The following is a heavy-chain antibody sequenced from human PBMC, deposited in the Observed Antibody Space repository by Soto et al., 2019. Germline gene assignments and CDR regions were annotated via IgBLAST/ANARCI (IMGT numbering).Heavy chain of an antibody. J-gene: IGHJ4*02. CDR3: ARVWAGYCSSTSCRHEDC. V-gene: IGHV4-34*01. D-gene: IGHD2-2*01. Sequence: SETLPLTCAVYGGSFSGYYWSWIRQPPGKGLEWIGEINHSGSTNYNPSLKSRVTISVDTSKNQFSLKLSSVTAADTAVYYCARVWAGYCSSTSCRHEDCWGQGTLVTVSS. CDR2: INHSGST. CDR1: GGSFSGYY.